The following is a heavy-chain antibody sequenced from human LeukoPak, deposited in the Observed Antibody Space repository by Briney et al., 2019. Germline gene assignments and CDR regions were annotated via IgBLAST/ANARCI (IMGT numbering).Heavy chain of an antibody. V-gene: IGHV3-33*01. Sequence: GRSLRLSCAASGFTFSSYGMHWVRQAPGKGLEWVAVIWYDGSNKYYADSVKGRFTISRDNSKNTLYLQMKSLRAEDTAVYYCARDGIVGATTSAFDIWGQGTMVTVSS. J-gene: IGHJ3*02. CDR2: IWYDGSNK. CDR1: GFTFSSYG. CDR3: ARDGIVGATTSAFDI. D-gene: IGHD1-26*01.